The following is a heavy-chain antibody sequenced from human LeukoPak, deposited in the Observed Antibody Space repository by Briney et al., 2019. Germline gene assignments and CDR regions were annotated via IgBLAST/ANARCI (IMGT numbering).Heavy chain of an antibody. J-gene: IGHJ6*02. V-gene: IGHV4-34*01. D-gene: IGHD6-13*01. CDR2: INHSGST. Sequence: SETLSLTCAVYGGSFSGYYWSWIRQPPGKGLEWIGEINHSGSTNYNPSLKSRVTISVDTSKNQFSLKLSSVTAADTAVYYCARAGVSNSSWYYYYYGMDVWGQGTTVTVSS. CDR1: GGSFSGYY. CDR3: ARAGVSNSSWYYYYYGMDV.